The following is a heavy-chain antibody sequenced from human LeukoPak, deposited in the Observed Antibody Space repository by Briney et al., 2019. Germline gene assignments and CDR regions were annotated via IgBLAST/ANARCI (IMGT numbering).Heavy chain of an antibody. V-gene: IGHV3-30-3*01. J-gene: IGHJ4*02. CDR1: GFTFSSYA. CDR3: AREGPHLVSFDY. Sequence: GGSLRLSCAASGFTFSSYAMHWVRQAPGKGLEWVAVISYDGSNKYYADSVKGRFTISRDNSKNTLYLQMNSLRAEDTAVYHCAREGPHLVSFDYWGQGTLVTVSS. CDR2: ISYDGSNK. D-gene: IGHD5/OR15-5a*01.